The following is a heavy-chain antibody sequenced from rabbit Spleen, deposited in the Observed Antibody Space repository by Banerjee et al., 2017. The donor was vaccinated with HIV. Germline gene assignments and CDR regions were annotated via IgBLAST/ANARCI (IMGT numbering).Heavy chain of an antibody. D-gene: IGHD2-1*01. J-gene: IGHJ4*01. CDR2: IYVGSGGST. Sequence: QEQLEESGGDLVKPEGSLTLTCTASGFSFSGSYWICWVRQAPGKGLEWIACIYVGSGGSTYYASWAKGRFTISKTSSTTVTLQMTSLTAADTATYFCVRRIRGGGDPANLWGPGTLVTVS. V-gene: IGHV1S45*01. CDR3: VRRIRGGGDPANL. CDR1: GFSFSGSYW.